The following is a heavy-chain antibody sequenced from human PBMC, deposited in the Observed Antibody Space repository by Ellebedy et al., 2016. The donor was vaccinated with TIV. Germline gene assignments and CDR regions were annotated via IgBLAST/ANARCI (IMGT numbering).Heavy chain of an antibody. CDR2: IYYSGST. Sequence: SETLSLXCSVSGGSISTKSYYWGWIRQPPGKGLEWIGAIYYSGSTNYCPALRSRVTISVDTSKNQFSLRLSAVTAADTAVYYCAREGYGLGSYDCWGQGTLVTVSS. D-gene: IGHD3-16*01. CDR3: AREGYGLGSYDC. CDR1: GGSISTKSYY. V-gene: IGHV4-39*07. J-gene: IGHJ4*02.